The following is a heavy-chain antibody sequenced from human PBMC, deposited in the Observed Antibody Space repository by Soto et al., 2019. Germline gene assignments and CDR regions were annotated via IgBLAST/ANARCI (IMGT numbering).Heavy chain of an antibody. CDR2: IYYSGST. Sequence: TLSLTLSVSGGSVSSGGDYWSWIRQHPGKGLEWIGYIYYSGSTYYNPSLKSRVTISVDTSKNQFSLKLSSVTAADTAVYYCARRGVVQSWFDPWGQRTLVTVSS. D-gene: IGHD2-15*01. V-gene: IGHV4-31*02. CDR3: ARRGVVQSWFDP. CDR1: GGSVSSGGDY. J-gene: IGHJ5*02.